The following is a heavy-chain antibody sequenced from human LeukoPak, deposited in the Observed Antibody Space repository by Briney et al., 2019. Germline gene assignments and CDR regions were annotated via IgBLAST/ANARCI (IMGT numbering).Heavy chain of an antibody. CDR3: AREIPEGSYGSGSDF. CDR2: INQDGGEK. CDR1: GFTFSSYW. D-gene: IGHD3-10*01. Sequence: GGSLRLSCAASGFTFSSYWMTWVRQARGKGLEWVANINQDGGEKSYVDSVKGRFTISRGNAKSSLFLQLNSLRVDDTAVYYCAREIPEGSYGSGSDFWGPGTPVTVAS. J-gene: IGHJ4*02. V-gene: IGHV3-7*01.